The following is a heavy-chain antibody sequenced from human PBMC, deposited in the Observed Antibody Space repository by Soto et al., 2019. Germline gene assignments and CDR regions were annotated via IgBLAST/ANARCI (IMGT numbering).Heavy chain of an antibody. CDR3: ARGDYDSSGYYSG. D-gene: IGHD3-22*01. CDR1: GFTFSSYA. CDR2: ISYDGSNK. Sequence: LRLSCAASGFTFSSYAMHWVRQAPGKGLEWVAVISYDGSNKYYADSVKGRFTISRDNSKNTLYLQMNSLRAEDTAVYYCARGDYDSSGYYSGWGQGTLVTVSS. V-gene: IGHV3-30-3*01. J-gene: IGHJ4*02.